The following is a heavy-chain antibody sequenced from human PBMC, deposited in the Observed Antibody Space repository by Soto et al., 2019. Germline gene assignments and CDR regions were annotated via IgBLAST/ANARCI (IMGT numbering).Heavy chain of an antibody. CDR2: MNPNSGDT. CDR1: GYTFTSYD. Sequence: QVHLVQSGAEVKKPGASVKVSCKASGYTFTSYDINWVRQVAGQGLEWMGWMNPNSGDTAYAQEFQGRVTLSRNTSISIAYMELSSLRPADTAVYYCAIGRKMLRVFGLKTYYYYSMDVWGKGTTVTLSS. D-gene: IGHD3-10*01. V-gene: IGHV1-8*01. J-gene: IGHJ6*03. CDR3: AIGRKMLRVFGLKTYYYYSMDV.